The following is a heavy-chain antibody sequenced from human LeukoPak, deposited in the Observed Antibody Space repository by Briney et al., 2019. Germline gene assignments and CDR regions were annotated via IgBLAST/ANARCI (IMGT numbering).Heavy chain of an antibody. CDR3: AGEDTAMVYFAY. CDR2: IYYSGST. V-gene: IGHV4-59*01. J-gene: IGHJ4*02. D-gene: IGHD5-18*01. Sequence: PSETLSLTCTVSGGSISSYYWSWIRQTPGKGLEWIGYIYYSGSTTYNPSLKSRVTISVEKSKTKFSLKLSSVTGADTAAYFFAGEDTAMVYFAYWGQGTLVTVSS. CDR1: GGSISSYY.